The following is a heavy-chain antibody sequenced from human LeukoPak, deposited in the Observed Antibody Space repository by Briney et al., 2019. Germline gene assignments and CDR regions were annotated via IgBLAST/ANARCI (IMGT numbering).Heavy chain of an antibody. CDR3: ARDATYSSGWFPLGHWFDP. V-gene: IGHV3-7*01. CDR1: GFTFSSYW. J-gene: IGHJ5*02. Sequence: PGGSLRLSCAASGFTFSSYWMSWVRQAPGKGLEWVANIKQDGSEKYYVDSVKGRFTISRDNAKNSLYLQMNSLRAEDTAVYYCARDATYSSGWFPLGHWFDPWGQGTLVTVSS. CDR2: IKQDGSEK. D-gene: IGHD6-19*01.